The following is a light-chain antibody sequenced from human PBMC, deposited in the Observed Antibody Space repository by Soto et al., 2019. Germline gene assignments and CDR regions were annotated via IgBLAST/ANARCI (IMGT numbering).Light chain of an antibody. CDR3: LQYDTLYT. J-gene: IGKJ4*01. V-gene: IGKV1-33*01. CDR1: QDITNY. Sequence: DIQMTQSPSSLSASVGDRVTITCQASQDITNYLNWYQQRPGTAPKLLIYDASNLETGVPSRFSGSGAGTDSTFTISSLQPEDIATYFCLQYDTLYTFGGGTKVEIK. CDR2: DAS.